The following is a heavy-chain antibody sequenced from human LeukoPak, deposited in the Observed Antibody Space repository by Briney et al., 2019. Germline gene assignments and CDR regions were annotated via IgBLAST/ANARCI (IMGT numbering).Heavy chain of an antibody. Sequence: GGSLRLSCSASGFTFSGYGMHWVRQAPGKGLEWVAFIRYDGSNKYYADSVKGRFTISRDNSKNTLYLQMNSLRAEDTAVYYCAKIPSPLEQWLVNWGQGTLVTVSS. CDR2: IRYDGSNK. J-gene: IGHJ4*02. CDR1: GFTFSGYG. D-gene: IGHD6-19*01. V-gene: IGHV3-30*02. CDR3: AKIPSPLEQWLVN.